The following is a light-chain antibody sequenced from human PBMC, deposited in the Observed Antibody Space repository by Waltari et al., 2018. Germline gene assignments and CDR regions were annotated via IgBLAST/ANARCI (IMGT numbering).Light chain of an antibody. J-gene: IGLJ7*01. Sequence: NFMLTQPHSVSASPGKTVTIPCTRSRGNIAINYVQWYQQRPCSSPTTVNFDDQQRPSGVPDRFSGSIDSSSNSASLAISGLKTEDEADFYCQSYDDSNHVVFGEGTRLTVL. CDR1: RGNIAINY. CDR2: DDQ. V-gene: IGLV6-57*01. CDR3: QSYDDSNHVV.